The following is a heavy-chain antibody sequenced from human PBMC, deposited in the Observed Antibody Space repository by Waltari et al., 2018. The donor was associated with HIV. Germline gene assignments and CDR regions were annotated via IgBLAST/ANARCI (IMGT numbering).Heavy chain of an antibody. CDR3: AREKGGDDAFDI. CDR1: GYTFTGYF. D-gene: IGHD3-10*01. J-gene: IGHJ3*02. CDR2: VNPNRGGT. V-gene: IGHV1-2*02. Sequence: QVQLVQSGAEVKKPGASVKVSCKASGYTFTGYFLHWVRQAPGQGLEWMGWVNPNRGGTKYAQKFQGRVTMTRDTFISIAYMELSTLRSDDTAVYYCAREKGGDDAFDIWGQGTMVTVSS.